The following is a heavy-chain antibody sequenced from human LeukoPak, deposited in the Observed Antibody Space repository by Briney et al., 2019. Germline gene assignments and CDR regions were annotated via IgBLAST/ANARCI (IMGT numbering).Heavy chain of an antibody. Sequence: ASVKVSCKASGYTFSGYYIHWVRQAPGQGLEWMGWINPNNGATNYAQKFQGGVTMTRDTSITTFYMEVSSLTSEDTAVFYCARYNWNDVVSALDSWGQGTLVTVSS. CDR2: INPNNGAT. D-gene: IGHD1-1*01. J-gene: IGHJ4*02. CDR1: GYTFSGYY. V-gene: IGHV1-2*02. CDR3: ARYNWNDVVSALDS.